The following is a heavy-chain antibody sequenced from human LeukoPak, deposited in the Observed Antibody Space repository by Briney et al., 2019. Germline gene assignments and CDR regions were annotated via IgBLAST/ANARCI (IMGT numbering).Heavy chain of an antibody. CDR3: AKPLTRDQTAHDAFDI. Sequence: PGGSLRLSCAASGFTFSSYGMHWVRQAPGKGLEWVAVISYDGSNKYYADSVKGRFTISRDNSKNTLYLQMDSLRAEDTAVYYCAKPLTRDQTAHDAFDIWGQGTMVTVSS. V-gene: IGHV3-30*18. J-gene: IGHJ3*02. CDR2: ISYDGSNK. CDR1: GFTFSSYG. D-gene: IGHD3-9*01.